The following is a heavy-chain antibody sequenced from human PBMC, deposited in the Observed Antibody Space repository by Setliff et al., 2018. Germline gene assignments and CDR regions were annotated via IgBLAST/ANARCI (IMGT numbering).Heavy chain of an antibody. J-gene: IGHJ3*01. V-gene: IGHV3-73*01. Sequence: PGGSLRLSCAASGFTFSGAAIHWVRQATGKGLEWVGHIRSKADKYATDYGASAKGRFIISRDDSKKTAYLQMSSLKTEDTAMYYCTTDRAACSGSSCYNGFDVWGQGTMVTVSS. CDR2: IRSKADKYAT. D-gene: IGHD2-2*02. CDR1: GFTFSGAA. CDR3: TTDRAACSGSSCYNGFDV.